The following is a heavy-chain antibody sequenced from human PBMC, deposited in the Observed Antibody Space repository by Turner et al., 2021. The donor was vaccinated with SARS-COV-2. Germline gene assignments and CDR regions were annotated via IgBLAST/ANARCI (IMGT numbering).Heavy chain of an antibody. D-gene: IGHD5-18*01. V-gene: IGHV3-30*04. Sequence: QAQLVESGGGVVQAGRSLRLSCAASGFTFSTYALHWVRQAPGGGLEWVALMSYDGNYKDYANSVKGRFTISRDNSKNTLYLQMNSLRAEDTAVYYCARSLRARVDFDYWGQGTLVTVSS. CDR3: ARSLRARVDFDY. CDR2: MSYDGNYK. J-gene: IGHJ4*02. CDR1: GFTFSTYA.